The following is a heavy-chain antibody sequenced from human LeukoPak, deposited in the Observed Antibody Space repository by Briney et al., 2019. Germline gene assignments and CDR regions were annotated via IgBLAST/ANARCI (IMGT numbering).Heavy chain of an antibody. CDR1: GYSFTSYW. CDR3: ARLAFCTNAVCFSNYYYSMDV. Sequence: GESLKISCKGSGYSFTSYWIGWVRQMPGKGLEWMGIIYPGDSDTRYSPSFQGQVTISADKSISTAYLQWSSLKASDTAMYYCARLAFCTNAVCFSNYYYSMDVWGRGTTVTVSS. J-gene: IGHJ6*03. CDR2: IYPGDSDT. D-gene: IGHD2-8*01. V-gene: IGHV5-51*01.